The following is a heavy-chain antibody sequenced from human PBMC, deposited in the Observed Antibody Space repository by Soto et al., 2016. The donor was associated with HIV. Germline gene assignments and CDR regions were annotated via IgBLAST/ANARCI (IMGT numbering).Heavy chain of an antibody. CDR1: GGTFSSHA. V-gene: IGHV1-69*15. J-gene: IGHJ6*03. CDR3: ARGPEGSYYYYYMDV. CDR2: IIPVLGIA. Sequence: QVQLVQSGAEVKKPGSSAKVSCKASGGTFSSHAISWVRQAPGQGLEWMGKIIPVLGIANYAQNFQGRVTITADDSTSTAYMELSSLRSEDTAVYYCARGPEGSYYYYYMDVWGKGTTVTVSS.